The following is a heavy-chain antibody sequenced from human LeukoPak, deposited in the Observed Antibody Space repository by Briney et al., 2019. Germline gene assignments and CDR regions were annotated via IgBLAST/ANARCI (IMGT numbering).Heavy chain of an antibody. D-gene: IGHD3-3*01. Sequence: GGSLRLSCAASGFTFSSYGMHWVRQAPGKGLEWVAALSYDGSNKYYADSVKGRFTISRDNSKNTLYLQMNSLRAEDTAVYYCARAIIPRFLEWSEDWFDPWGQGTLVTVSS. J-gene: IGHJ5*02. CDR1: GFTFSSYG. V-gene: IGHV3-30*19. CDR2: LSYDGSNK. CDR3: ARAIIPRFLEWSEDWFDP.